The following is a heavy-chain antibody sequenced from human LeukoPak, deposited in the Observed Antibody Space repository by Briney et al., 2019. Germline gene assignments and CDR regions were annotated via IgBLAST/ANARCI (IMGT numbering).Heavy chain of an antibody. CDR2: IYYSGST. D-gene: IGHD3-22*01. J-gene: IGHJ3*02. CDR3: ARDRSFYDSSGYYSDDAFDI. CDR1: GGSISSYY. V-gene: IGHV4-59*01. Sequence: PSETLSLTCTVSGGSISSYYWSWIRQPPGKGLEWIGYIYYSGSTNYNPSLKSRVTISVDTSKNQFSLKLGSVTAADTAVYYCARDRSFYDSSGYYSDDAFDIWGQGTMVTVSS.